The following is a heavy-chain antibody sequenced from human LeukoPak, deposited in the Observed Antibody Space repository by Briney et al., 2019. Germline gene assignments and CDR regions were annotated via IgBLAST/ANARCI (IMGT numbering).Heavy chain of an antibody. Sequence: SETLSLTCAVSGGSISSGDYYWSWIRQPPGKGLERIGYIYYSGSTCYNPSLKSRVTISVDTSKNQFSLKLSSVTAADTAVYYCARVRVFYSYFDYWGQGTLVTVSS. V-gene: IGHV4-30-4*01. CDR3: ARVRVFYSYFDY. CDR1: GGSISSGDYY. J-gene: IGHJ4*02. D-gene: IGHD4-11*01. CDR2: IYYSGST.